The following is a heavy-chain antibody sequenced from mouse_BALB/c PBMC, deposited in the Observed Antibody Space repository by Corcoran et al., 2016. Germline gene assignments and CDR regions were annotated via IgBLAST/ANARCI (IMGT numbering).Heavy chain of an antibody. V-gene: IGHV9-1*02. J-gene: IGHJ4*01. CDR3: AREPYAMDY. CDR1: GYTFTNYG. Sequence: QIQLVQSGPELKKSGETVKISCKASGYTFTNYGMNWVKQAPGKGLKWMGWINTYTGEPTYADDFKGRFAFSLETSASTAYLQSKNLKNEDRATYFCAREPYAMDYWGQGTSVTVSS. CDR2: INTYTGEP.